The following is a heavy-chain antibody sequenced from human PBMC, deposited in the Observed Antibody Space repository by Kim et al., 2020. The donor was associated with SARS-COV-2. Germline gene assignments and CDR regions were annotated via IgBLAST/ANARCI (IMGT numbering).Heavy chain of an antibody. Sequence: SETLSLTCTVSGGSISSYYWSWIRQPPGKGLEWIAYISYSGSTNYNPSLKSRVTISLDTSKNQFSLKLSSVTAADTAVFYCARSQRGGGGYFDYWGQGTLVTVSS. CDR1: GGSISSYY. J-gene: IGHJ4*02. CDR3: ARSQRGGGGYFDY. D-gene: IGHD6-25*01. CDR2: ISYSGST. V-gene: IGHV4-59*08.